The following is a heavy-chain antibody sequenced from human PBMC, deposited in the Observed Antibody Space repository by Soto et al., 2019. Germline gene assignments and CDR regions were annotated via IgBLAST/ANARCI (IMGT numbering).Heavy chain of an antibody. V-gene: IGHV3-11*01. CDR2: ISPGGDIR. J-gene: IGHJ4*02. CDR3: TRDPRITDF. D-gene: IGHD3-16*01. CDR1: VFIFTNFY. Sequence: GGSLRLSCAASVFIFTNFYMTWIRQAPGKGLELVSYISPGGDIRNYVDSVKGRFTISRDNTNRLVYLHMNSLRAEDTAVYYCTRDPRITDFWGQGTLVTVSS.